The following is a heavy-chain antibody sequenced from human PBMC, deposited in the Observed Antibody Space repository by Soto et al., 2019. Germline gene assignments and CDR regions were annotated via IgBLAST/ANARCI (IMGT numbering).Heavy chain of an antibody. D-gene: IGHD3-3*01. CDR2: IYYSGST. Sequence: QLQLQESGPGLVKPSETLSLTCTVSGGSISSSSYYWGWIRQPPGKGLEWIGGIYYSGSTYYNPSLKSRVTISVDTSKNQFSLKLSSVTAADTAVYYCARHNDFWSGYYSDESGGFAFDIWGQGTMVTVSS. J-gene: IGHJ3*02. CDR1: GGSISSSSYY. CDR3: ARHNDFWSGYYSDESGGFAFDI. V-gene: IGHV4-39*01.